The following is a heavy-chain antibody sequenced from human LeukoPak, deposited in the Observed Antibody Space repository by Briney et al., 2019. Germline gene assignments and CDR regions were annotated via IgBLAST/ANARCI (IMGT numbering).Heavy chain of an antibody. CDR3: ARDILTGTRYNWFDP. D-gene: IGHD1-14*01. V-gene: IGHV1-69*13. Sequence: SVKVSCKASGYTFTGYYMHWVRQAPGQGLEWMGRIIPIFGTANYTQKFQGRVTITADESTSTAYMELRSLRFEDTAVYYCARDILTGTRYNWFDPWGQGTLVTVSS. CDR2: IIPIFGTA. CDR1: GYTFTGYY. J-gene: IGHJ5*02.